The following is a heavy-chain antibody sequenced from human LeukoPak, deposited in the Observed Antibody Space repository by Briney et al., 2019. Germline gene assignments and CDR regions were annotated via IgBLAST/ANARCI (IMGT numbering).Heavy chain of an antibody. CDR2: IKQDGSEK. D-gene: IGHD3-22*01. CDR1: GFTFSSYG. Sequence: GRSLRLSCAASGFTFSSYGMHWVRQAPGKGLEWVANIKQDGSEKYYVDSVKGRFTISRDNANNSLYLQMNSLRAEDTAVYYCARRYDSSGYEAFDIWGQGTMVTVSS. J-gene: IGHJ3*02. CDR3: ARRYDSSGYEAFDI. V-gene: IGHV3-7*04.